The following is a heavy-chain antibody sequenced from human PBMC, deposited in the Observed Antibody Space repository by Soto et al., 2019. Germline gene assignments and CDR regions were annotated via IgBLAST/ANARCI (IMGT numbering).Heavy chain of an antibody. CDR3: AKAPQRWLQFSAFDI. Sequence: GWSLRLSCAASGFTFSSYAMSLVRQAPWKGLEWVSAISGSGGSTYYADSVKGRFTISRDNSKNTLYLQMNSLRAEDTAVYYCAKAPQRWLQFSAFDIWGQGTMVTVSS. CDR2: ISGSGGST. V-gene: IGHV3-23*01. D-gene: IGHD5-12*01. J-gene: IGHJ3*02. CDR1: GFTFSSYA.